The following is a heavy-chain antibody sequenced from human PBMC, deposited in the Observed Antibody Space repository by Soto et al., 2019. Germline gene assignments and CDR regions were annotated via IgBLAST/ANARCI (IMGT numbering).Heavy chain of an antibody. CDR2: ISAYNGNT. D-gene: IGHD1-7*01. V-gene: IGHV1-18*01. J-gene: IGHJ6*02. CDR1: GYTFTSYG. Sequence: ASVKVSCKASGYTFTSYGISWVRQAPGQGLEWMGWISAYNGNTNYAQKLQGRVTMTTDTSTSTAYMELRSLRSDDTAVYYCARNFRTTDYYYYGMGVWGQGTTVTVSS. CDR3: ARNFRTTDYYYYGMGV.